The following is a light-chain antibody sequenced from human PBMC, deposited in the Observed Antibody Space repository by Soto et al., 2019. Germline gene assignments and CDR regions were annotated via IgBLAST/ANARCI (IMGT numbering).Light chain of an antibody. CDR2: DNN. CDR1: SSNIGYYF. J-gene: IGLJ2*01. Sequence: QSALTQPPSVSAAPGQKVTISCSGSSSNIGYYFVSWYQQFPGTAPKVLIYDNNKRSSGIPERFSGSKSGTSATLDVTGLQTGDEADYYCGTWDNSLRVVVFGGGTKLTVL. CDR3: GTWDNSLRVVV. V-gene: IGLV1-51*01.